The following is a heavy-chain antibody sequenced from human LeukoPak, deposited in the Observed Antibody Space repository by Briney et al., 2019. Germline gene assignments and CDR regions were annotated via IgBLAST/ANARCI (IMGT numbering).Heavy chain of an antibody. CDR1: GFTFRSYA. Sequence: GGSLRLSCAASGFTFRSYAMSWVRQAPGKGLEWVSRISGSGSNTYYADSVKGRFTISRDNSKNTLYLQMNSLRAEDTAVYYCVKALYCSSSSCAFDIWGQGTMVTVSS. D-gene: IGHD2-2*01. CDR2: ISGSGSNT. J-gene: IGHJ3*02. CDR3: VKALYCSSSSCAFDI. V-gene: IGHV3-23*01.